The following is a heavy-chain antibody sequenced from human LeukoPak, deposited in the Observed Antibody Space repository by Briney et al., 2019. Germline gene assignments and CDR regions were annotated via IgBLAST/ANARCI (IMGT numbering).Heavy chain of an antibody. CDR1: GGTFSSYA. CDR2: IIPILGIA. Sequence: SVKVSCKASGGTFSSYAISWVRQAPGQGLEWMGRIIPILGIANYAQKFQGRVTITADKSTSTAYMELSSLRSDDTAVYYCARGLAGVGTGYWGQGTLVTVSS. D-gene: IGHD6-13*01. J-gene: IGHJ4*02. CDR3: ARGLAGVGTGY. V-gene: IGHV1-69*04.